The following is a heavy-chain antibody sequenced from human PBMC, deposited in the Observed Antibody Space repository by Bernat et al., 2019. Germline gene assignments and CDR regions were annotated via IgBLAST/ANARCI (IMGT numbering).Heavy chain of an antibody. V-gene: IGHV4-34*01. D-gene: IGHD5-12*01. CDR3: ARGGGRDRLATSRLYYFDY. J-gene: IGHJ4*02. CDR2: INHSGST. CDR1: GGSFSGYY. Sequence: QVQLQQWGAGLLKPSETLSLTCAVYGGSFSGYYWSWIRQPPGKGLEWIGEINHSGSTNYNPSLKSRVTISVDTSKNQFSLKLSSVTAADTAVYYCARGGGRDRLATSRLYYFDYWGQGTLVTVSS.